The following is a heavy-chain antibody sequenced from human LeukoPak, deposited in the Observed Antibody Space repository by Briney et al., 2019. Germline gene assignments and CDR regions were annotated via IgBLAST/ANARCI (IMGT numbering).Heavy chain of an antibody. CDR1: GYTFTGYY. D-gene: IGHD6-6*01. Sequence: GTSVKVSCKASGYTFTGYYMHWVRQAPGQGLEWMGWINPNSGGTNYAQKFQGRVTMTRDTSISTAYMELSRLRSDDTAVYYCARGLIAARPTHFDYWGQGTLVTVSS. CDR2: INPNSGGT. CDR3: ARGLIAARPTHFDY. V-gene: IGHV1-2*02. J-gene: IGHJ4*02.